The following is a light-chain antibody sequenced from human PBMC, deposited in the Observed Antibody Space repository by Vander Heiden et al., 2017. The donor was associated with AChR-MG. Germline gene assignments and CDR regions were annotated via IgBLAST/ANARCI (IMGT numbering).Light chain of an antibody. Sequence: IVLTQSPATLSLSPGERATLSCRARQNVSNSLAWYQQKPGQAPRLLIYYASNRATGIPARFSGSGSGTDFTLTISSLEPEDFAVYYCQHRLNWPGVTFGPGTKVDIK. V-gene: IGKV3-11*01. CDR2: YAS. CDR1: QNVSNS. J-gene: IGKJ3*01. CDR3: QHRLNWPGVT.